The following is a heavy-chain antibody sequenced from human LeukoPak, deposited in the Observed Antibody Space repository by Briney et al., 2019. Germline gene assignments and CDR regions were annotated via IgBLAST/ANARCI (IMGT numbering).Heavy chain of an antibody. Sequence: PGGSLRLSCAASGFTFSNYAMSWVRQAPGKGLEWVSAISGSGGGSYYADSVKGRFTISRENSKNTLYLQVNSLRAEDTAVYYCVKWGDYDVLTGYYDPDYWGQGSLVTVFS. D-gene: IGHD3-9*01. V-gene: IGHV3-23*01. J-gene: IGHJ4*02. CDR3: VKWGDYDVLTGYYDPDY. CDR2: ISGSGGGS. CDR1: GFTFSNYA.